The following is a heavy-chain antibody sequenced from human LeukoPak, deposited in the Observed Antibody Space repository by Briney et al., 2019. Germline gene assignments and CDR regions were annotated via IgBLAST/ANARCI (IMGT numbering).Heavy chain of an antibody. D-gene: IGHD4-17*01. CDR2: IDSDGSST. Sequence: GGSLRLSCAASGFTFSSYWMHWVRQAPGKGLVWVSRIDSDGSSTSYADSVKGRFTISRDNAKNSLYLQMNSLRAEDTAVYYCARAAVLYGDYSEYYYYMDVWGKGTTVTVSS. CDR1: GFTFSSYW. J-gene: IGHJ6*03. V-gene: IGHV3-74*01. CDR3: ARAAVLYGDYSEYYYYMDV.